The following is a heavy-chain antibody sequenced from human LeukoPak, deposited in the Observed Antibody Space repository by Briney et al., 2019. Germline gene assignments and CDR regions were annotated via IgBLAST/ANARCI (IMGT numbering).Heavy chain of an antibody. CDR3: AKDYCRDGNCPFPFLDS. CDR2: VTGNGGT. J-gene: IGHJ4*02. V-gene: IGHV3-23*01. Sequence: GGSLRLSCAVSGFSLTNHAVTWVRQAPGKGLEWVSLVTGNGGTYYADSVKGRFILSRDNSKNTAYLQMSSLRAEDTATYYCAKDYCRDGNCPFPFLDSWGQGILVTVSS. CDR1: GFSLTNHA. D-gene: IGHD2-15*01.